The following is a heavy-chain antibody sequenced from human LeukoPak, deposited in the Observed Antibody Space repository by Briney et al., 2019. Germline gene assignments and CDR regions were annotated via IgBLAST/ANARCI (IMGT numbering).Heavy chain of an antibody. D-gene: IGHD5-18*01. CDR2: INSDGSIT. Sequence: GGSLRLSCAASGFTFTTYWMNWVRQAPGKGLVWVSHINSDGSITSYADSVKGRFTISRDNAKNTLYLQMNSLRAEDTAVYYCARDAVDTANAVWGQGTTVTVSS. CDR1: GFTFTTYW. J-gene: IGHJ6*02. V-gene: IGHV3-74*01. CDR3: ARDAVDTANAV.